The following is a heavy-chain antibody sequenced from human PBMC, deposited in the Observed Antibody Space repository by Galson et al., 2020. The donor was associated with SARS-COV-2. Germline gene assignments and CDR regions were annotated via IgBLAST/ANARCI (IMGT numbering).Heavy chain of an antibody. J-gene: IGHJ4*02. D-gene: IGHD6-19*01. Sequence: SVKVSCKASGGTFSSYAISWVRQAPGQGLECMGGIIPIFGTANYAQKFQGRVTITADKSTSTAYMELSSLRSEDTAVYYCARTVGFNSGESRGWSSYYWGQGTRVTVSP. CDR1: GGTFSSYA. CDR2: IIPIFGTA. CDR3: ARTVGFNSGESRGWSSYY. V-gene: IGHV1-69*06.